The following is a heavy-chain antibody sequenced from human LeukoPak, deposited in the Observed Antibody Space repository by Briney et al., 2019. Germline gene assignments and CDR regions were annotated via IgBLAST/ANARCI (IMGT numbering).Heavy chain of an antibody. J-gene: IGHJ4*02. CDR1: GGSFSSYY. CDR2: INHSGST. V-gene: IGHV4-34*01. CDR3: ARTYYDFWSGYYTRIYYFDY. Sequence: SETLSLTCAVYGGSFSSYYWSWIRQPPGKGLEWIGEINHSGSTNYNPSLKSRVTISVDTSKNQFSLKLSSVTAADTAVYYCARTYYDFWSGYYTRIYYFDYWGQGTLVTVSS. D-gene: IGHD3-3*01.